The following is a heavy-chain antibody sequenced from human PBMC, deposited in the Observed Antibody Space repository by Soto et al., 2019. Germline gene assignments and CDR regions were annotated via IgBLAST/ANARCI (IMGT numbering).Heavy chain of an antibody. CDR3: AKTREVRGVGPED. CDR1: GFTFRGYV. CDR2: ISGSGDNA. D-gene: IGHD3-10*01. V-gene: IGHV3-23*01. J-gene: IGHJ4*02. Sequence: VQLLESGGGLVQPGGSLRLSCAASGFTFRGYVISWFRQTPGKGLEWVADISGSGDNANYGDSGKGRSSISRDDPKKAVYLQMNSLRAEGTAGYYCAKTREVRGVGPEDWGPGTLVAVSS.